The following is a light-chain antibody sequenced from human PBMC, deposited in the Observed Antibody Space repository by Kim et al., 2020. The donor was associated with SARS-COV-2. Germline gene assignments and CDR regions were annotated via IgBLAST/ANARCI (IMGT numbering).Light chain of an antibody. CDR3: SSYTSSSTLV. Sequence: GPSITSSWPGTSKGVGGLNYVSRYQPHPGKAPKLMIYDVSKRPSGVSNRFSGSKSGNTASLTISGLQAEDEADYYCSSYTSSSTLVFGGGTQLTVL. CDR2: DVS. CDR1: SKGVGGLNY. V-gene: IGLV2-14*04. J-gene: IGLJ3*02.